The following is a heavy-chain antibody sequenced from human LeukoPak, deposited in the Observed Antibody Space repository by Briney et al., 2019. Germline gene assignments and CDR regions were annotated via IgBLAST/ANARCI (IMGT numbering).Heavy chain of an antibody. V-gene: IGHV1-2*02. CDR1: Y. CDR3: ARGVKRGRPHSSSWVPFDY. D-gene: IGHD6-13*01. J-gene: IGHJ4*02. CDR2: INPNSGGT. Sequence: YMHWVRQAPGQGLEWMGWINPNSGGTNYAQKFQGRVTISVDTSKNQFSLKLSSVTAADTAVYYCARGVKRGRPHSSSWVPFDYWGQGTLVTVSS.